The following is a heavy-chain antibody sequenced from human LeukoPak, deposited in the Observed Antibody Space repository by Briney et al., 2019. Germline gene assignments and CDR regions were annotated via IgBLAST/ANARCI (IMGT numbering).Heavy chain of an antibody. D-gene: IGHD3-16*02. CDR3: ARGSDYVWGSYRYTIQGFDY. CDR1: GGSFSGYY. V-gene: IGHV4-34*01. J-gene: IGHJ4*02. Sequence: SETLSLTCAVYGGSFSGYYWSWIRQPPGKGLEWIGEINNSGSTNYNPSLKSRVTISVDTSKNQFSPKLSSVTAADTAVYYCARGSDYVWGSYRYTIQGFDYWGQGTLVTVSS. CDR2: INNSGST.